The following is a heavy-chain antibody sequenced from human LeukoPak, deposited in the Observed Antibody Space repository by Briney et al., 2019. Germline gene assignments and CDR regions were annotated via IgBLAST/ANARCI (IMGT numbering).Heavy chain of an antibody. Sequence: GASVKVSCKASGYTFTSYAMHWVRQAPGQRLEWMGWINAGNGNTKYSQKFQGRVTITRDTSASTAYMELSSLRSEATAVYCCARGPYCSGGSCYHFDYWGQGTLVTVSS. J-gene: IGHJ4*02. CDR1: GYTFTSYA. CDR2: INAGNGNT. D-gene: IGHD2-15*01. V-gene: IGHV1-3*01. CDR3: ARGPYCSGGSCYHFDY.